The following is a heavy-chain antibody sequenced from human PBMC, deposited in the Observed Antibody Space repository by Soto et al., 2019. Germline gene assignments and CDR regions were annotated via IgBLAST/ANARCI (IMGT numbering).Heavy chain of an antibody. Sequence: SVKVSCKASGVTFTSSAVQWVRQARGQRLEWIGWIVVGSGNTNYAQKFQERVTITRDMSTSTAYMELSGLRSEDTAVYYCAADSSSSARYYFDYWGQGTLVTVSS. J-gene: IGHJ4*02. CDR1: GVTFTSSA. V-gene: IGHV1-58*01. D-gene: IGHD6-6*01. CDR2: IVVGSGNT. CDR3: AADSSSSARYYFDY.